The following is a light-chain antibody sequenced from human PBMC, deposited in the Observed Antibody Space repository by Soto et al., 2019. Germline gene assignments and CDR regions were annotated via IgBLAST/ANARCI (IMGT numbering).Light chain of an antibody. V-gene: IGKV1-12*01. CDR2: ATS. Sequence: DIQMTQSPSSVSASVGDRVIITCRASQDISRWLAWYQQKPGRAPQLLIYATSSLQSGVPSRFSGSGSGTDFTLTISSLQPEDFSTYYCQQANNCPHTLGGGTRVEIK. CDR3: QQANNCPHT. J-gene: IGKJ4*01. CDR1: QDISRW.